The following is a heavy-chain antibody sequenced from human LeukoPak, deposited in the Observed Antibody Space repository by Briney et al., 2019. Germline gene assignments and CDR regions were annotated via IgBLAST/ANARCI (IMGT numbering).Heavy chain of an antibody. J-gene: IGHJ4*02. D-gene: IGHD2-15*01. Sequence: ASVKVSCKASGYTFTSYGISWVRQAPGQGLEWMGWISAYNGNTNYAQKLQGRVTMTTDTSTSTAYMELRSLRSDDTAVYYCARDRAPSGAYYFDYWGQGTLVTVSS. V-gene: IGHV1-18*01. CDR3: ARDRAPSGAYYFDY. CDR1: GYTFTSYG. CDR2: ISAYNGNT.